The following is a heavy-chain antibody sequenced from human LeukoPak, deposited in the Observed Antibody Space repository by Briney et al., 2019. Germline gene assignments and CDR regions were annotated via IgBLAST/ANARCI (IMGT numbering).Heavy chain of an antibody. Sequence: KSSETLSLTCAVYGGSFSGYYWSWIRQPPGKGLEWIGEINHSGSTNYNPSLKSRVTISVDTSKNQFSLKLSSLSAADTAVYYCARGVMGYSGHDYNWFDTWGQGTLVTVSS. CDR1: GGSFSGYY. J-gene: IGHJ5*02. CDR3: ARGVMGYSGHDYNWFDT. V-gene: IGHV4-34*01. D-gene: IGHD5-12*01. CDR2: INHSGST.